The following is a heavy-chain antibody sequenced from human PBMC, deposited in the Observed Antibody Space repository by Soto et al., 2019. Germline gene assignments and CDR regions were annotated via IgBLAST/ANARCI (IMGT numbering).Heavy chain of an antibody. CDR3: AKRQGTGLAAKNFDF. V-gene: IGHV3-23*01. CDR1: GFPFSDHA. CDR2: ISDGGDLI. Sequence: GGSLRLSCAASGFPFSDHAMSWVRQAPGKGLEWVSGISDGGDLIYYADSVKGRFSMSRDNSENMLYLQMTNLRAEDTAIYFCAKRQGTGLAAKNFDFWGQGTLVTVSS. J-gene: IGHJ4*02. D-gene: IGHD2-15*01.